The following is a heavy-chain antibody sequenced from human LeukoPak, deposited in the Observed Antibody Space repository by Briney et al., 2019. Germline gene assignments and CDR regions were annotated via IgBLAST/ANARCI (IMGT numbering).Heavy chain of an antibody. CDR3: ARRTATTVPYFDY. J-gene: IGHJ4*02. Sequence: GESLKISCKGSGYSFTSYWIGWVRQMPGKGLEWMGIIYPGDSDTTYSPSFQGQVTISADKSISTAYLQWSSLKASDTAMYYCARRTATTVPYFDYWGQGTLVTVSS. CDR1: GYSFTSYW. CDR2: IYPGDSDT. V-gene: IGHV5-51*01. D-gene: IGHD6-25*01.